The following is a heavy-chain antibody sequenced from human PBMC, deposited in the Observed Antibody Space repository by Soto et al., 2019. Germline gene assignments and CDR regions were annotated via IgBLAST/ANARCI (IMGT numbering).Heavy chain of an antibody. CDR1: GGSITNYY. CDR2: IYYSGGT. Sequence: SETLSLTCTVSGGSITNYYWSWIRQPPGKGLEWIGYIYYSGGTNYNPSLKSRITISVDTSKDQFSLKLSSVTAADTAVYYCARVGCISTNCYFSSDGRGWFDPWGQGTLVTV. CDR3: ARVGCISTNCYFSSDGRGWFDP. V-gene: IGHV4-59*01. D-gene: IGHD2-2*01. J-gene: IGHJ5*02.